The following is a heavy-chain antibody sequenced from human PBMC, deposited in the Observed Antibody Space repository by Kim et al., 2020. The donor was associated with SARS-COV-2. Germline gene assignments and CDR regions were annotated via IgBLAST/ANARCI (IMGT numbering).Heavy chain of an antibody. CDR2: ISYDGSNK. CDR1: GFTFSSYA. D-gene: IGHD2-8*01. V-gene: IGHV3-30-3*01. CDR3: ARDAYPEIVLMVYATPGLDY. J-gene: IGHJ4*02. Sequence: GGSLRLSCAASGFTFSSYAMHWVRQAPGKGLEWVAVISYDGSNKYYADSVKGRFTISRDNSKNTLYLQMNSLRAEDTAVYYCARDAYPEIVLMVYATPGLDYWGQGTLVTVSS.